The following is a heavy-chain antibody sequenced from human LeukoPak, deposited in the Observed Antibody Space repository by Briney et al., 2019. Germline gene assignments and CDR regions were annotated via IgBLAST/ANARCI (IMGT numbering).Heavy chain of an antibody. CDR2: IYYSGST. V-gene: IGHV4-59*01. J-gene: IGHJ4*02. Sequence: PSETLSLTCTVSGGSISSYYWSWIRQPPGKGLEWIGYIYYSGSTNYTPSLNSRVTISVDTSKNQFSLKLSSVTAADTAVYYCARSRITIFGVATNPPDYWGQGTLVTVSS. CDR1: GGSISSYY. CDR3: ARSRITIFGVATNPPDY. D-gene: IGHD3-3*01.